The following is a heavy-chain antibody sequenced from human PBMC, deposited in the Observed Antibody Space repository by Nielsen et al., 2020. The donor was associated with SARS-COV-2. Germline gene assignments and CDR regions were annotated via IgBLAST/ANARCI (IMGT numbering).Heavy chain of an antibody. CDR3: ARESVDTAMALLYYYYYGMDV. Sequence: WVRQAPGQGLEWMGIINPSGGSTSYAQKFQGRVTMTRDTSTSTVYMELSSLRSEDTAVYYCARESVDTAMALLYYYYYGMDVWGQGTTVTRLL. J-gene: IGHJ6*02. CDR2: INPSGGST. D-gene: IGHD5-18*01. V-gene: IGHV1-46*01.